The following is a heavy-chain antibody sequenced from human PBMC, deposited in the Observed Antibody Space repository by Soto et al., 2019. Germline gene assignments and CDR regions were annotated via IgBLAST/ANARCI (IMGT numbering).Heavy chain of an antibody. J-gene: IGHJ4*02. V-gene: IGHV1-18*01. CDR1: GYTFTSYG. CDR2: ISAYNGNT. Sequence: GAPVKVSCKASGYTFTSYGISWVRQAPGQGLEWMGWISAYNGNTNYAQKFQGWVTMTRDTSISTAYMELSRLRSDDTAVYYCAREHYGDFDYWGQGTLVTVSS. D-gene: IGHD4-17*01. CDR3: AREHYGDFDY.